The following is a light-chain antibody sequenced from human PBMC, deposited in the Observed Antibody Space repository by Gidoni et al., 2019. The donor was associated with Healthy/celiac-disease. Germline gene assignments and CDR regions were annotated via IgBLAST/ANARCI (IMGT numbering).Light chain of an antibody. J-gene: IGKJ2*01. CDR1: QGIINY. V-gene: IGKV1-27*01. CDR2: AAS. Sequence: DIQMTPSPSSLSASVGDRVTITCRASQGIINYLAWYQQKPGKVPKLLIYAASTLQSGVPSRFSGSGSGTDFTLTISSLQPEDVATYYCQKYNSAPPYTFGQGTKLEIK. CDR3: QKYNSAPPYT.